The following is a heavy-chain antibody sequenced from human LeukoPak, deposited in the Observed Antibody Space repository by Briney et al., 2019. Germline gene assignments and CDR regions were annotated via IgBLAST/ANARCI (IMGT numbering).Heavy chain of an antibody. J-gene: IGHJ4*01. CDR1: GFRVTNDY. CDR2: IYAGGST. D-gene: IGHD3-9*01. Sequence: GGSLRLSCAVSGFRVTNDYMNWVRQAPGKGLEWVSIIYAGGSTYYADSEKGRFTISRDSSNNALFLQMSNLRADDSGLYYCATDIRSSPLGFWGHGTLVTVSS. V-gene: IGHV3-66*01. CDR3: ATDIRSSPLGF.